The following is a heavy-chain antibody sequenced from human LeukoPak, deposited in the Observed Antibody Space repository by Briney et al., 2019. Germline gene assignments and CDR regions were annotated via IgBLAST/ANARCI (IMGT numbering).Heavy chain of an antibody. CDR2: ISGSGGST. CDR1: GFIFSTYW. D-gene: IGHD3-10*01. CDR3: AKTQTQLWFGELSC. Sequence: AGGSLRLSCAASGFIFSTYWMTWVRQAPGKGLEWVSAISGSGGSTYYADSVKGRFTISRDNSKNTLYLQMNSLRAEDTAVYYCAKTQTQLWFGELSCWGQGTLVTVSS. V-gene: IGHV3-23*01. J-gene: IGHJ4*02.